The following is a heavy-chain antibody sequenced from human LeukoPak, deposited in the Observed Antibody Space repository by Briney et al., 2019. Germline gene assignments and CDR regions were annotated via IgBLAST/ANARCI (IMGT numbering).Heavy chain of an antibody. Sequence: GGSLRLSCAASGFTFSRYSMNWVRQAPGKGLEWVSSISSSSSYIYYADSVKGRFTISRDNAKNSVYLQMNSLSAEDTAVYYCARRVSGGWLQEHWFDPWGLGTLVTVSS. D-gene: IGHD5-24*01. CDR1: GFTFSRYS. J-gene: IGHJ5*02. V-gene: IGHV3-21*01. CDR2: ISSSSSYI. CDR3: ARRVSGGWLQEHWFDP.